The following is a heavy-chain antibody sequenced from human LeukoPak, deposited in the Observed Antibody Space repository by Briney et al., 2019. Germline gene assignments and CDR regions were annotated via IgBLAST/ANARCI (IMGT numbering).Heavy chain of an antibody. Sequence: GSPRLSCAASGFTVSSNYMSWVRQAPGKGLEWVSVIYSGGSTYYADSVKGRFTISRDNSKNTLYLQMNSLRAADTAVYYCARGGHGGRPNDYWGQGTLVTVSS. CDR3: ARGGHGGRPNDY. CDR2: IYSGGST. CDR1: GFTVSSNY. J-gene: IGHJ4*02. V-gene: IGHV3-53*01. D-gene: IGHD4-23*01.